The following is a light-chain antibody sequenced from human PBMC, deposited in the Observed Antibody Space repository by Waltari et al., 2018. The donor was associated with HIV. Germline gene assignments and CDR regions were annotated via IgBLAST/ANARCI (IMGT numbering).Light chain of an antibody. CDR2: EVP. Sequence: QSALTQPASVSGSPGQSITISCDLNDNEYVSWYQRHPGKAPQVIIYEVPNRPSGLSNRFSGSKSGNTATLTISGLQPEDEADYCCTSYISGTSPVFGRGTRVTVL. V-gene: IGLV2-14*01. J-gene: IGLJ2*01. CDR1: DLNDNEY. CDR3: TSYISGTSPV.